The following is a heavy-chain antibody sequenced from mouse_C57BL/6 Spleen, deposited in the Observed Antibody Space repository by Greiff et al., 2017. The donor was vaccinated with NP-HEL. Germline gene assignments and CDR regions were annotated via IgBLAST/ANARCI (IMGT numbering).Heavy chain of an antibody. CDR3: AREGNYYFDD. CDR2: IYPSDSDT. D-gene: IGHD2-1*01. CDR1: GYTFTSYW. Sequence: QVQLQQPGAELVRPGSSVKLSCKASGYTFTSYWMHWVKQRPGQGLEWIGNIYPSDSDTNYNQKFKDKATLTVDKSSSTAYIQLSSLTSEDSAVYYCAREGNYYFDDWGKGTTLTVSS. J-gene: IGHJ2*01. V-gene: IGHV1-61*01.